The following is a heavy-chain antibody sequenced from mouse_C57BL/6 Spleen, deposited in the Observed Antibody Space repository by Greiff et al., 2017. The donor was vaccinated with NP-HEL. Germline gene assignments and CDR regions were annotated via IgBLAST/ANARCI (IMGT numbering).Heavy chain of an antibody. J-gene: IGHJ4*01. CDR3: ARPGSRYAMDY. V-gene: IGHV1-64*01. Sequence: QVQLQQPGAELVKPGASVKLSCNASGYTFTSYWMHWVKQRPGQGLEWIGMIHPNSGSTNYNEKFKSKATLTVDKSSSTAYMQLSSLTSEDSAVYYCARPGSRYAMDYWGQGTSVTVSS. CDR2: IHPNSGST. D-gene: IGHD3-2*02. CDR1: GYTFTSYW.